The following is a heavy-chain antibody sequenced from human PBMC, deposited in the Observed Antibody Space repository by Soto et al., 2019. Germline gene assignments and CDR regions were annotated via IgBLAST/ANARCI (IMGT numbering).Heavy chain of an antibody. J-gene: IGHJ6*03. Sequence: SETLSLTCAVYGGCFSGYYWSWIRQPPGQGLEWIGEINHSGSTNYNPSLKSRVTISVDTSKNQFSLKLSSVTAADTAVYYCARGIYGSGSYYKGYYYYYMDVWGKGTTVT. CDR3: ARGIYGSGSYYKGYYYYYMDV. V-gene: IGHV4-34*01. CDR2: INHSGST. CDR1: GGCFSGYY. D-gene: IGHD3-10*01.